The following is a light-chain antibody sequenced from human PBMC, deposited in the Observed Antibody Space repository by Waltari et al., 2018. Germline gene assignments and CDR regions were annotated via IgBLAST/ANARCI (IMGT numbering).Light chain of an antibody. CDR3: QQYDVLQYT. CDR2: DAS. V-gene: IGKV1-33*01. Sequence: DIQMTQSPSSLSASVGDRVTITCQASQDITNCLNWYQQKPGQAPKLLIHDASNLKTGVPSRFSGRGFGTDFTFTISSLQPEDVATYYCQQYDVLQYTFGPGTKVNLK. J-gene: IGKJ3*01. CDR1: QDITNC.